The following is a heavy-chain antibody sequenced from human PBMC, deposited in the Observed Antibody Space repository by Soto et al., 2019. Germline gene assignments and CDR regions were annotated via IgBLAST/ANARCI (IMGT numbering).Heavy chain of an antibody. D-gene: IGHD3-22*01. CDR2: ISAYNGNT. J-gene: IGHJ4*01. CDR1: GYTFTSYG. V-gene: IGHV1-18*04. CDR3: ARDVVYYDSSDYYFVMTTP. Sequence: ASVKVSCKASGYTFTSYGISWVRQAPGQGLEWMGWISAYNGNTNYAQKLQGRVTMTTDTSTSTAYMELRSLRSDDTAVYYCARDVVYYDSSDYYFVMTTPWGQGTLVTVSS.